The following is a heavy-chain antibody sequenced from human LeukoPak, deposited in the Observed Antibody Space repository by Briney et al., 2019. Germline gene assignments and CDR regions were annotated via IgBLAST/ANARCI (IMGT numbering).Heavy chain of an antibody. V-gene: IGHV3-21*01. CDR2: ISGSSAYI. J-gene: IGHJ4*02. Sequence: AGSLRLSCAASGFTFSHSGMDWVRQAPGKGLEWASAISGSSAYIWYADSVKGRFTISRDNAKNSLYLQMSSLRAEDTALYFCVRELTVTTREYYFDFWGQGTLVTVSS. CDR3: VRELTVTTREYYFDF. CDR1: GFTFSHSG. D-gene: IGHD1-20*01.